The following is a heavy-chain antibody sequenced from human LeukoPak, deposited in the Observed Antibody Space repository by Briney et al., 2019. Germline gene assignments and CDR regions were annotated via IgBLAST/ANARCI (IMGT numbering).Heavy chain of an antibody. D-gene: IGHD6-13*01. Sequence: GGSLRLSCAASGFTVSRNYMSWVRQAPGKGLEWVSVIYSGGSTYYADSVKGRFTISRDNSKNTLYLQMNSLRAEDTAVYYCARDMELAAAGREGFDYWGQGTLVTVSS. CDR2: IYSGGST. J-gene: IGHJ4*02. V-gene: IGHV3-66*01. CDR1: GFTVSRNY. CDR3: ARDMELAAAGREGFDY.